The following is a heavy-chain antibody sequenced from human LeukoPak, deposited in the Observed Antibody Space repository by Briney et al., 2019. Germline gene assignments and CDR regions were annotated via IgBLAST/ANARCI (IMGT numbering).Heavy chain of an antibody. J-gene: IGHJ4*02. CDR2: IYSGGST. Sequence: GGSLRLSCAASGFTFSRNYMSWVRQARGKGLEGVSVIYSGGSTYYSDSVKGRFTISRDNSKNTLYLQMNSLRAEDTAVYYCARSYNWNYVLDYWGQGTLVTVSS. V-gene: IGHV3-53*01. CDR3: ARSYNWNYVLDY. CDR1: GFTFSRNY. D-gene: IGHD1-7*01.